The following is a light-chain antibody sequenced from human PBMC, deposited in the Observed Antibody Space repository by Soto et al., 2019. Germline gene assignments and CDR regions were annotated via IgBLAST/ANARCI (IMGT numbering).Light chain of an antibody. Sequence: IVLTQSPGTLSLSPGERATLSCRASQSVTSNYIAWYQQKLGQAPRLILFGASSRATGIPDRFSGSGSGKDFSITVSRLEPEDFAVYYCQQYGSSVWTFGQGTKVEIK. V-gene: IGKV3-20*01. CDR2: GAS. CDR1: QSVTSNY. J-gene: IGKJ1*01. CDR3: QQYGSSVWT.